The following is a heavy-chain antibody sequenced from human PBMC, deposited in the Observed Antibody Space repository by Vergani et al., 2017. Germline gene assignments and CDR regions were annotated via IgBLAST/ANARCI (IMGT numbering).Heavy chain of an antibody. V-gene: IGHV4-30-4*08. J-gene: IGHJ2*01. CDR1: GGSISSGDYY. CDR2: IYYSGST. CDR3: ARGKGVVQLWYPSWYFDL. D-gene: IGHD5-18*01. Sequence: QVQLQESGPGLVKPSQTLSLTCTVSGGSISSGDYYWSWIRQPPGKGLEWIGYIYYSGSTYYNPSLKSRVTISVDTSKNQFCLKLSSVTAADTAVYYCARGKGVVQLWYPSWYFDLWGRGALVTVSS.